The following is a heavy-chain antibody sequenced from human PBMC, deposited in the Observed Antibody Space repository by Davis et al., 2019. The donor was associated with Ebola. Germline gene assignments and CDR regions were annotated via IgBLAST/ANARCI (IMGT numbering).Heavy chain of an antibody. CDR1: GFTFSGSA. V-gene: IGHV3-73*01. J-gene: IGHJ6*02. Sequence: GGSLRLSCAASGFTFSGSAMHWVRQASGKGLEWVGRIRSKANSYATAYAASVKCRFTISRDDSKNTAYLQMNSLKTEDTAVYYCTRQTINYYYYGMDVWGQGTTVTVSS. CDR3: TRQTINYYYYGMDV. D-gene: IGHD5-24*01. CDR2: IRSKANSYAT.